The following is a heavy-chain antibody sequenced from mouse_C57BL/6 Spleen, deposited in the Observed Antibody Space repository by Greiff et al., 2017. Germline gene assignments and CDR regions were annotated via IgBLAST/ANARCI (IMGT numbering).Heavy chain of an antibody. V-gene: IGHV1-80*01. J-gene: IGHJ3*01. CDR3: AREDSSGSFAY. D-gene: IGHD3-2*02. Sequence: VKLVESGAELVKPGASVKISCKASGYAFSSYWMNWVKQRPGKGLEWIGQIYPGDGDTNYNGKFKGKATLTADKSSSTAYMQLSSLTSEDSAVYFCAREDSSGSFAYWGQGTLVTVSA. CDR1: GYAFSSYW. CDR2: IYPGDGDT.